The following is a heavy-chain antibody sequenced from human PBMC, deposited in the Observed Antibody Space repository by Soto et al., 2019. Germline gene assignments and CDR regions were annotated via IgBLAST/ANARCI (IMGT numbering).Heavy chain of an antibody. V-gene: IGHV3-53*01. CDR3: ARGPNSDC. CDR1: GFSVGGNY. D-gene: IGHD2-21*01. Sequence: EERLVQSGGGLVQPGGSLRLSCAAYGFSVGGNYMSWVRQAPGKGLELVSVIYSGGNPFYADSIKGRFTVSRDNSNNMLYLQMDTVRAECTDVYYCARGPNSDCWGQGTLVIVSS. J-gene: IGHJ4*02. CDR2: IYSGGNP.